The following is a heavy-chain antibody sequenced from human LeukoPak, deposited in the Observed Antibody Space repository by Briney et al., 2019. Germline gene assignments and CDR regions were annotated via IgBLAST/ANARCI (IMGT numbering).Heavy chain of an antibody. V-gene: IGHV4-59*01. CDR2: IYYSGST. D-gene: IGHD5-24*01. J-gene: IGHJ4*02. CDR1: GASMTNYY. CDR3: ARGNGYNYY. Sequence: PSETLSLTCTVSGASMTNYYWAWIPQPPGKGLEWIGYIYYSGSTNYNPSLNSRVTISVDTSKNQFSLKLSSVTAADTAVYYCARGNGYNYYWGQGTLVTVSS.